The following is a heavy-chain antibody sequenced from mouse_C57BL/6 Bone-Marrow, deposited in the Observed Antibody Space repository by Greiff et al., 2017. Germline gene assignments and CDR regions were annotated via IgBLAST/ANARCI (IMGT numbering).Heavy chain of an antibody. CDR3: ERLYGNYVWYFDV. D-gene: IGHD2-1*01. CDR2: IRNKANGYTT. CDR1: GFTFTDYY. V-gene: IGHV7-3*01. J-gene: IGHJ1*03. Sequence: EVKLMESGGGLVQPGGSLSLSCAASGFTFTDYYMSWVRQPPGKALEWLGFIRNKANGYTTEYSASLKGRFTISRENSQSILYLQMNALRAEDSATYYCERLYGNYVWYFDVWGTGTTVTVSS.